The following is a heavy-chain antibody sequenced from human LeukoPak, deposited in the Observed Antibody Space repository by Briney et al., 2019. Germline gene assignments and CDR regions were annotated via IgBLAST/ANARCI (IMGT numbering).Heavy chain of an antibody. CDR3: ARGYYDILTGYPVPFDY. CDR1: GGTFSSYA. Sequence: GASVKVSCKASGGTFSSYAISWVRQAPGQGLEWMGGIIPIFGTANYAQKLQGRVTMTTDTSTSTAYMELRSLRSDDTAVYYCARGYYDILTGYPVPFDYWGQGTLVTVSS. CDR2: IIPIFGTA. V-gene: IGHV1-69*05. D-gene: IGHD3-9*01. J-gene: IGHJ4*02.